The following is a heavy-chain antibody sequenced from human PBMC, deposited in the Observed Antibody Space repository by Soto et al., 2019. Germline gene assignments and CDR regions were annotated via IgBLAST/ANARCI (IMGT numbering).Heavy chain of an antibody. D-gene: IGHD2-2*01. CDR3: ASTGYCSSTSCYGRRYFDY. V-gene: IGHV3-48*02. CDR1: GFTFSSYS. CDR2: ISSSSSTI. J-gene: IGHJ4*02. Sequence: EVQLVESGGGLVQPGGSLRLSCAASGFTFSSYSMNWVRQAPGKGLEWVSYISSSSSTIYYADSVKGRFTISRDNAKNSLYLQMNSLREEDTAVYYCASTGYCSSTSCYGRRYFDYWGQGTLVTVSS.